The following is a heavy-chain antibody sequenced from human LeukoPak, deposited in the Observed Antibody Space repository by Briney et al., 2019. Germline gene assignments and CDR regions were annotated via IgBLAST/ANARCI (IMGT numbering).Heavy chain of an antibody. CDR3: ARRSGIAVAEAAFDI. D-gene: IGHD6-19*01. V-gene: IGHV4-59*01. J-gene: IGHJ3*02. CDR1: GDSISSYY. CDR2: IYYSGST. Sequence: SETLSLTCTVSGDSISSYYWSWIRQPPGKGLEWIGYIYYSGSTNYNPSLKSRVTISVDTSKNQFSLKLSSVTAADTAVYYCARRSGIAVAEAAFDIWGQGTMVTVSS.